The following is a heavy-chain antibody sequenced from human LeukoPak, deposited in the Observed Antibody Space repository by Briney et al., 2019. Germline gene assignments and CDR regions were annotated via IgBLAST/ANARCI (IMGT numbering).Heavy chain of an antibody. CDR2: VDPEDGET. CDR1: GYTFTDYY. Sequence: ASVKISCKVSGYTFTDYYMHWVPQAPGKGLEWMGLVDPEDGETIYAEKFQGRVTITADTSTDTAYMELSSLRSEDTAVYCCATGDYYDSSGYSSDLDYWGQGTLVTVSS. V-gene: IGHV1-69-2*01. J-gene: IGHJ4*02. CDR3: ATGDYYDSSGYSSDLDY. D-gene: IGHD3-22*01.